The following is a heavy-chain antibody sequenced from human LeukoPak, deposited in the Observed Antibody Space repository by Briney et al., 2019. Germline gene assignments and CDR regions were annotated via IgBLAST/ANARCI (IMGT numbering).Heavy chain of an antibody. J-gene: IGHJ4*02. D-gene: IGHD3-3*01. CDR3: ARWVDDFWSGYLDY. CDR1: GGSISSYH. V-gene: IGHV4-59*12. Sequence: PSETLSLTCTVSGGSISSYHWTWIRQPPGRELEWIGYISYSGSTNYNPSLKSRVTISVDTSKNQFSLKLTSVTAADTAVYYCARWVDDFWSGYLDYWGQGTLVTVSS. CDR2: ISYSGST.